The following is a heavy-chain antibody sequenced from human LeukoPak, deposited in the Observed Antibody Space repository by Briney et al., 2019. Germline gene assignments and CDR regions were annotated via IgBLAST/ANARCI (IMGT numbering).Heavy chain of an antibody. CDR1: GFTFSDHY. CDR3: ARDRQTYYDFWSGRYYYYYMDV. D-gene: IGHD3-3*01. CDR2: IKQDGSEK. Sequence: GGSLRLSCAASGFTFSDHYMDWVRQAPGKGLEWVANIKQDGSEKYYVDSVKGRFTISRDNAKNSLYLQMNSLRAEDTAVYYCARDRQTYYDFWSGRYYYYYMDVWGKGTTVTVSS. J-gene: IGHJ6*03. V-gene: IGHV3-7*01.